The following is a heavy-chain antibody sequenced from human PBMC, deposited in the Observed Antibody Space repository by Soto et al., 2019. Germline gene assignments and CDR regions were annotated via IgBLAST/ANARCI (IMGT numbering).Heavy chain of an antibody. D-gene: IGHD3-3*01. CDR3: ARDREPYDFWSGYYYYYYGMDV. V-gene: IGHV1-18*01. J-gene: IGHJ6*02. CDR2: ISAYNGNT. Sequence: QVQLVQSGAEVKKPGASVKVSCKASGYTFTSYGISWVRQAPGQGLEWMGWISAYNGNTNYAQKLQGRVTMTTDTSTSTAYMELRSLRSDDTAVYYCARDREPYDFWSGYYYYYYGMDVWGQGTTVTVSS. CDR1: GYTFTSYG.